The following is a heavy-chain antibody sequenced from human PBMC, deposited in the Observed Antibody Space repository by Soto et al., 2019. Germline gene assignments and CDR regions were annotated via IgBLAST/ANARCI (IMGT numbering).Heavy chain of an antibody. CDR2: IYYSGST. V-gene: IGHV4-31*03. J-gene: IGHJ6*03. Sequence: QVQLQESGPGLVKPSQTLSLTCTVSGGSISSGGYYWSWIRQHPGKGLEWIGYIYYSGSTYYNPSLKCRVTISVDTSKNQFSLKLSSVTAADTAVYYCAREGYCSSTSCYSPPADYYMDVWGKGTTVTVSS. CDR3: AREGYCSSTSCYSPPADYYMDV. D-gene: IGHD2-2*01. CDR1: GGSISSGGYY.